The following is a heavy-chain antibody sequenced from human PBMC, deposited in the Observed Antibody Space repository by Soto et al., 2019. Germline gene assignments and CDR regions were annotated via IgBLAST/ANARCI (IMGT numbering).Heavy chain of an antibody. CDR3: ARAKFESTGWHQSDI. CDR2: VSHSGNT. J-gene: IGHJ4*02. V-gene: IGHV4-34*02. CDR1: GGSFTGHF. D-gene: IGHD7-27*01. Sequence: QVHLEQRGAGLLKPSETLSLTCTVSGGSFTGHFWSWVRQPPGKGLECIGEVSHSGNTKYYPSLRSRFTLSVDASKNQISLALTSVTAADTAVYYCARAKFESTGWHQSDIWVQVTLFTVSS.